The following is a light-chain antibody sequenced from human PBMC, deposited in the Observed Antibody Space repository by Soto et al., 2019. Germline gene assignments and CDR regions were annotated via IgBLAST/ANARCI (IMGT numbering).Light chain of an antibody. CDR1: QNIDTS. CDR2: DAS. V-gene: IGKV1-5*01. Sequence: DIQMTQSPSALSASIGDRVTITCRASQNIDTSLAWYQQKPGKAPKSLIFDASNLESGVSSRLRGSGSGTEFTLTIDKLQPDDSGSYYCQHYKAFSPWTFGQGTKVEIK. CDR3: QHYKAFSPWT. J-gene: IGKJ1*01.